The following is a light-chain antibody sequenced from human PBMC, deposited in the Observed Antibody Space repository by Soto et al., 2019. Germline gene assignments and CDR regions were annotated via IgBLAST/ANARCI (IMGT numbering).Light chain of an antibody. J-gene: IGKJ3*01. CDR1: QSVSSSY. Sequence: EIVLTQSPGTLSLSPGKRSTLSCRASQSVSSSYLAWYQQKPGQAPRLLIYGASSRATGIADTFSGRGSGPDFALTISRLEPEDFAVYYFHHYGTSPRFTFGPGTKVDIK. CDR3: HHYGTSPRFT. V-gene: IGKV3-20*01. CDR2: GAS.